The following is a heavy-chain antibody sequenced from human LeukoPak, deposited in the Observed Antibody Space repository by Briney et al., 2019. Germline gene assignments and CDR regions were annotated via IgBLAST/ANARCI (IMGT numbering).Heavy chain of an antibody. CDR1: GYSISSGYY. CDR3: ASSYYYGSRAYWFDP. V-gene: IGHV4-38-2*02. CDR2: IFHTGST. D-gene: IGHD3-10*01. J-gene: IGHJ5*02. Sequence: SSETLSLTCTVSGYSISSGYYWAWIRQPPGKGLEWIGSIFHTGSTYHNPSLKSRVTISVDTSKNQFSLKLSSVTAADTAVYYCASSYYYGSRAYWFDPWGQGTLVTVSS.